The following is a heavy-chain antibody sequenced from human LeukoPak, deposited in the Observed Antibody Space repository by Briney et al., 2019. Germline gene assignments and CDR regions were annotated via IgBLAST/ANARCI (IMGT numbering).Heavy chain of an antibody. D-gene: IGHD3-22*01. CDR3: AKEPEVSGYYWGFDY. V-gene: IGHV3-30*02. J-gene: IGHJ4*02. CDR1: GFTFSSYG. Sequence: GGSLRLSCAASGFTFSSYGMHWVRQAPGKGLEWVAFIRYDGSNKYYADSVKGRFTISRDNSKNTLYLQMNSLRAEDTAVYYCAKEPEVSGYYWGFDYWGQGTLVTVSS. CDR2: IRYDGSNK.